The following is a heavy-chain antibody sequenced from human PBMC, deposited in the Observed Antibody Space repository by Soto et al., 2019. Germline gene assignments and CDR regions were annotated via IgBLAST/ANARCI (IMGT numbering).Heavy chain of an antibody. V-gene: IGHV3-48*01. CDR3: ARDDEMGYFDY. J-gene: IGHJ4*02. D-gene: IGHD3-16*01. CDR1: GFTFSSNS. CDR2: ISRSSSTT. Sequence: EVQLVESGGGLVQPGGSLRLSCAASGFTFSSNSMNWVRQAPGKGLEWVSYISRSSSTTYYADSVKGRFTISRDNAKNSLYLQMNSRRAEDTAVYYCARDDEMGYFDYWGQGTLVTVSS.